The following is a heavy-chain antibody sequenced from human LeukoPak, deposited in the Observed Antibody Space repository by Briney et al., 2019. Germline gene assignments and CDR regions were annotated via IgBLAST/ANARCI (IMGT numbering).Heavy chain of an antibody. CDR1: GFTFSSYE. V-gene: IGHV3-48*03. CDR2: ISSSGSTI. CDR3: ARWPHCQDF. Sequence: PGGSLRLSCAASGFTFSSYEMNWVRQAPGKGLEWVSYISSSGSTIYYADSVKGRFTISRDNAKNSLYLQMSSLRADDTAVYYCARWPHCQDFWGRGTRVTVSS. J-gene: IGHJ4*02.